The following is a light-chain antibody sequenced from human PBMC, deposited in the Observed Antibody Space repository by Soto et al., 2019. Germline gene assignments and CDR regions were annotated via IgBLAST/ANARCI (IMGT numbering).Light chain of an antibody. CDR3: QYYDSSLSAL. V-gene: IGLV1-40*01. J-gene: IGLJ3*02. CDR2: GNS. Sequence: QSVLTQPPSVSGAPGQRVTISCTASSSNIGAGYDVHWYQQLPGTAPKLLIYGNSNRPSGVPDRFSGSKSGTSASLAITGLQPEDEADYYCQYYDSSLSALFGGGTKLTVL. CDR1: SSNIGAGYD.